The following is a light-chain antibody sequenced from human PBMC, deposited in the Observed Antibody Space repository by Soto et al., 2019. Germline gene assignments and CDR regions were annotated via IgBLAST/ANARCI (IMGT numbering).Light chain of an antibody. CDR2: DVS. Sequence: QSALTQPASVSGSPGQSITISCTGTSSDVGGSNFVSWYQQHPGKAPKLMIYDVSNRPSGVPNRFSGSKSGNTASLTIFGLLAEDEADYYYSSHTSSSTLVFGGGTKLTVL. V-gene: IGLV2-14*01. CDR3: SSHTSSSTLV. CDR1: SSDVGGSNF. J-gene: IGLJ2*01.